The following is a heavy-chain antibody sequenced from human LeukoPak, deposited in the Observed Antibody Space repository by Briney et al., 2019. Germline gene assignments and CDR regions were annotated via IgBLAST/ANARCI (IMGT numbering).Heavy chain of an antibody. CDR1: GGSFSGYY. Sequence: SETLSLTCAVYGGSFSGYYWSWIRQPPGKGLEWIGEINHSGSTNYNPSLKSRVTISVDTSKNQFSLKLSSVTAADTAVYYCARLQVVAATSGHFDPWGQGTLVTVSS. CDR2: INHSGST. J-gene: IGHJ5*02. D-gene: IGHD2-15*01. CDR3: ARLQVVAATSGHFDP. V-gene: IGHV4-34*01.